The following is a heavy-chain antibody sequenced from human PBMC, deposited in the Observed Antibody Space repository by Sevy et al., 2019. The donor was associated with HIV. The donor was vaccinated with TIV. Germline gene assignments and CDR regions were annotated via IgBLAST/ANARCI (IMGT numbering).Heavy chain of an antibody. CDR3: AKHYIHDIADGWYFDL. CDR2: ISGGGGGT. D-gene: IGHD6-13*01. Sequence: GGSLRLSCAASGFTFNNYAMSWVRRAPGKGLEGKGLEWVSTISGGGGGTYYAYCVRGRFTISRDNSKNTLYLQVNRLRVEDTAEYYCAKHYIHDIADGWYFDLWGRGTLVTVSS. V-gene: IGHV3-23*01. CDR1: GFTFNNYA. J-gene: IGHJ2*01.